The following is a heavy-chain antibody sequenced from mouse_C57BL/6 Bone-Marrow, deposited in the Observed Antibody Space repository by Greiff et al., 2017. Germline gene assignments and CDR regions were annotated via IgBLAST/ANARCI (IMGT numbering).Heavy chain of an antibody. Sequence: QVQLQQSGAELVRPGASVTLSCKASGYTFTDYEMHWVKQTPVHGLEWIGAIDPETGGTAYNQKFKGKAILTADKSSSTAYMELRRLTSEDSAVYYCTRWLIPDYFDYWGQGTTLTVSS. J-gene: IGHJ2*01. D-gene: IGHD2-3*01. CDR1: GYTFTDYE. V-gene: IGHV1-15*01. CDR3: TRWLIPDYFDY. CDR2: IDPETGGT.